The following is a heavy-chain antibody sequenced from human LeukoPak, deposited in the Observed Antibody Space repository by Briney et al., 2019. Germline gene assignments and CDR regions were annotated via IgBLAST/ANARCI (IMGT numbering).Heavy chain of an antibody. D-gene: IGHD3-22*01. CDR1: GFTFSRYG. CDR2: IWYDGSNR. CDR3: ARDFGFSPSSGYSFDY. Sequence: GRSLRLSCAVSGFTFSRYGMHWVRQAPGKGLEWVAVIWYDGSNRQYADSVKGRFTISRDNSKNTLYLQMNSLRVEDTAVYYCARDFGFSPSSGYSFDYWGQGTLVTVSS. V-gene: IGHV3-33*01. J-gene: IGHJ4*02.